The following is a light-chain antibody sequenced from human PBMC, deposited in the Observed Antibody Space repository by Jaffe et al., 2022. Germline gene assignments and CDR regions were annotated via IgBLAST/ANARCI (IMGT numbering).Light chain of an antibody. CDR3: QQYHSTPWT. J-gene: IGKJ1*01. Sequence: DIVMTQSPDSLAVSLGERATINCKSSQTILYHSNNKNYLSWYQQKPGQPPKLLIYWASTRESGVPDRFSGSGSGTDFTLTISSLQAADVAVYYCQQYHSTPWTFGQGTKVEI. CDR1: QTILYHSNNKNY. CDR2: WAS. V-gene: IGKV4-1*01.